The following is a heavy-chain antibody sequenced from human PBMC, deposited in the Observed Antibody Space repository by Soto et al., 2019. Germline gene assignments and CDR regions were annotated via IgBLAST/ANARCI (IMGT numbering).Heavy chain of an antibody. V-gene: IGHV3-11*06. Sequence: QVQLVESGGGLVKPGGSLRLSCAASGFTFSDYYMSWIRQAPGKGLEWVSYISSSSSYTNYADSVKGRFTISRDNAKNPLYLHMNSLKAEDTAVYYCASLGPGDYGDYGPFDYWGQGTLVTASS. D-gene: IGHD4-17*01. CDR1: GFTFSDYY. J-gene: IGHJ4*02. CDR3: ASLGPGDYGDYGPFDY. CDR2: ISSSSSYT.